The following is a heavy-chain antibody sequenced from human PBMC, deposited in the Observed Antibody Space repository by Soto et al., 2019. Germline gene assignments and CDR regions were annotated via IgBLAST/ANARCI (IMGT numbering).Heavy chain of an antibody. CDR1: GYTFTSYA. Sequence: QVQLVQSGAEVKKPGASVKVSCKASGYTFTSYAMHWVRQAPGQRLEWMGWINAGNGNTKYSQKFQGRVTITRDTSASTAYMELSSLRSEDTVVYYCASEVPFYYGSGSVDYWGQGTLVTVSS. V-gene: IGHV1-3*01. J-gene: IGHJ4*02. CDR3: ASEVPFYYGSGSVDY. D-gene: IGHD3-10*01. CDR2: INAGNGNT.